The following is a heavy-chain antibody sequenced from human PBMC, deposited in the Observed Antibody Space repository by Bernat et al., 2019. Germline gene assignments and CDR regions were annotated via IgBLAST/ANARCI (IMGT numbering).Heavy chain of an antibody. D-gene: IGHD4-17*01. CDR2: IWYDGSNK. J-gene: IGHJ6*03. CDR1: GFTFSSYG. CDR3: ARGRVTVTTFYYYMDV. V-gene: IGHV3-33*01. Sequence: QVQLVESGGGVVQPGRSLRLSCAASGFTFSSYGMHWVRQAPGKGLEWVAVIWYDGSNKYYADSVKGRFTISRDNSKNTLYLQMNSLRAEDTAVYYWARGRVTVTTFYYYMDVWGKGTTVTVSS.